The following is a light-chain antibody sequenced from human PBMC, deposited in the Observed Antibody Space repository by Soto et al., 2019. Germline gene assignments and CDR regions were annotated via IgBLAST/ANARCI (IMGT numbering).Light chain of an antibody. CDR2: DAS. V-gene: IGKV3-11*01. CDR3: QQRSNWPPLT. J-gene: IGKJ4*01. CDR1: QSVSSY. Sequence: EIVLTQSPATLSLSPGERATLSCRASQSVSSYLAWYQQKPGQAPRLLIYDASNRAPGIPARFRGSGSGTDFTLTISSLEPEDFAVYYCQQRSNWPPLTFGGGTKVEIK.